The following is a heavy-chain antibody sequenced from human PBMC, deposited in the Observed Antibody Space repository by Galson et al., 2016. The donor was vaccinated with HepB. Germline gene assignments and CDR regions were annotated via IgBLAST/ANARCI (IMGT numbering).Heavy chain of an antibody. J-gene: IGHJ6*02. CDR3: ARRGRNPISGMDV. CDR2: VYPGDPDP. V-gene: IGHV5-51*01. CDR1: GYTFTSYC. D-gene: IGHD3-3*02. Sequence: QSAAEVNTPGESLRISCKASGYTFTSYCITWVRQMPGSALVWMGIVYPGDPDPRYSPSFQGQVTISADKSITTAYLQWSSLKASDNAIYYCARRGRNPISGMDVWGQGTTVTVSS.